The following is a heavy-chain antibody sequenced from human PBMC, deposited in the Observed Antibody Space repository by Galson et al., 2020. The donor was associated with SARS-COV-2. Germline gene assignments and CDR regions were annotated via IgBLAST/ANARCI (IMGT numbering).Heavy chain of an antibody. D-gene: IGHD6-19*01. CDR1: GFSFSSYW. CDR3: ARESYDSGWFDY. J-gene: IGHJ4*02. V-gene: IGHV3-7*03. Sequence: GESLKISCAASGFSFSSYWMTWVRQAPGKGLEWVANIKQDGSDKYYVDSVKGRFTISRDNAKNSLYLHMNSLRAEDTAVYYCARESYDSGWFDYWVQGTLVTVSS. CDR2: IKQDGSDK.